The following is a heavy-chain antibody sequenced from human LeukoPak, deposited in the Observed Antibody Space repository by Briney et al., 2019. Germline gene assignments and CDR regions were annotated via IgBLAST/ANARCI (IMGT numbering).Heavy chain of an antibody. Sequence: ASVKVSCKASGYTFTSYYMHWVRQAPGQGLEWMGIINPSGGSTSYAQKFQGRVTMTRDVSTSTVYMELSSLRSEDTAVYYCARGDTYYYDSSGYYYNYWGQGTLVTVSS. CDR1: GYTFTSYY. V-gene: IGHV1-46*01. CDR2: INPSGGST. J-gene: IGHJ4*02. CDR3: ARGDTYYYDSSGYYYNY. D-gene: IGHD3-22*01.